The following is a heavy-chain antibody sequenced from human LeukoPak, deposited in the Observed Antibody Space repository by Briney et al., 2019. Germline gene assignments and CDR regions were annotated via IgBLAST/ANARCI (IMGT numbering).Heavy chain of an antibody. Sequence: GGALRLSCAASGFTFSSYGMHWVRQAPGKGLEGVAFIRYDGSNKYYADSVKGRFTISRDNSKNTLYLQMNSLRAEDTAVYYCAKERDTAMVTIDYWGQGTLVTVSS. J-gene: IGHJ4*02. CDR3: AKERDTAMVTIDY. CDR2: IRYDGSNK. D-gene: IGHD5-18*01. CDR1: GFTFSSYG. V-gene: IGHV3-30*02.